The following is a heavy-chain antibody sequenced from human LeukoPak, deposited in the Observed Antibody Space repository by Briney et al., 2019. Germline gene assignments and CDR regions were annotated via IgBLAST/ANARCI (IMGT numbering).Heavy chain of an antibody. V-gene: IGHV1-8*01. Sequence: ASVKVSCKTSGYPFTTWEINWVRQAAGQGLEWMGWVHPNGGNTAYAQKFQGRVTMTRDTTISTAYMELSGLTSDDTAVYFCARGPRNDPWGQGTLVTVSS. J-gene: IGHJ5*02. CDR2: VHPNGGNT. CDR1: GYPFTTWE. D-gene: IGHD1-14*01. CDR3: ARGPRNDP.